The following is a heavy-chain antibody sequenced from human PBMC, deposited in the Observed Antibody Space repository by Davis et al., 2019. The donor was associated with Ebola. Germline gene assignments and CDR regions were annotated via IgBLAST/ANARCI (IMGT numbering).Heavy chain of an antibody. J-gene: IGHJ5*02. CDR1: GGSISSYY. Sequence: SETLSLTCTVSGGSISSYYWSWIRQPAGKGLEWIGRIYSNGNTKYNPSLKSRVTMSVDTSKNQFSLKLSSVTAADTAVYYCARDRAVTTSGLYNWFDPWGQGTLVTVSS. CDR3: ARDRAVTTSGLYNWFDP. V-gene: IGHV4-4*07. D-gene: IGHD4-17*01. CDR2: IYSNGNT.